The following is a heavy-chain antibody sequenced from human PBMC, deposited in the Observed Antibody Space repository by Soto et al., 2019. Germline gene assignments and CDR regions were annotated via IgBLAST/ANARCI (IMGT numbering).Heavy chain of an antibody. CDR2: IFDSGTT. Sequence: QVQLQESGPGLVKPSQTLSLTCTVSGGSITSDYSCWSWIRQPPGEGLEWIGHIFDSGTTYTNPSLRSQVAISLDTSKNHFSLTLSYVTDADTAVYYCARGPSGDKVHYWGQGALVTVSS. D-gene: IGHD7-27*01. V-gene: IGHV4-30-4*01. CDR3: ARGPSGDKVHY. CDR1: GGSITSDYSC. J-gene: IGHJ4*02.